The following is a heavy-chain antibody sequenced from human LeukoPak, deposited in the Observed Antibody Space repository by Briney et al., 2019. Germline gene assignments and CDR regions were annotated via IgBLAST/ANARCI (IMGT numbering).Heavy chain of an antibody. CDR2: ISYDGSNK. CDR3: ARDMGWLQYDY. V-gene: IGHV3-30*04. CDR1: GFTFSSYA. D-gene: IGHD5-24*01. Sequence: GGSLRLSCAASGFTFSSYAMHWVRQAPGKGLEWVAVISYDGSNKYYADSVKGRFTISRDNSKNTLYLQMNSLRAEDTAMYYCARDMGWLQYDYWGQGTLVTVSS. J-gene: IGHJ4*02.